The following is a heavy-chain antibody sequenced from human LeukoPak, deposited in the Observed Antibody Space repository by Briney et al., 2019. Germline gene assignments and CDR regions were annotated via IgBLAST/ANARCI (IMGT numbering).Heavy chain of an antibody. V-gene: IGHV4-61*02. CDR2: ISSSGST. Sequence: SETLSLTCTVSGDSISSGDYYWSWIRQPAGKGLEWIGRISSSGSTYYNPSLKSRVTISVDTSKNQFSLKLSSVTAADTAVYYCARCSSTSNNWFDPWGQGTLVTVSS. CDR1: GDSISSGDYY. D-gene: IGHD2-2*01. J-gene: IGHJ5*02. CDR3: ARCSSTSNNWFDP.